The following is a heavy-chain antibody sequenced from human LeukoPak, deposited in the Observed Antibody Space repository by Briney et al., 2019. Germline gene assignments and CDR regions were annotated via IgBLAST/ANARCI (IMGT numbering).Heavy chain of an antibody. J-gene: IGHJ3*02. Sequence: SQTLSLTCTVSGGSISSGDYYWSWIRQPPGKGLEWIGYIYYSGSTYYNPSLKSRVTISVDTSKNQFSLKLSSVTAADTAVYYCARDSSSSWFRDAFDIWGQGTMVIVSS. CDR2: IYYSGST. CDR3: ARDSSSSWFRDAFDI. CDR1: GGSISSGDYY. V-gene: IGHV4-30-4*08. D-gene: IGHD6-13*01.